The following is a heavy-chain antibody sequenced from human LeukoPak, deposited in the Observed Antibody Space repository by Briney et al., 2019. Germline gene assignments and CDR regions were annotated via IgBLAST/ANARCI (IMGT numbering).Heavy chain of an antibody. V-gene: IGHV3-23*01. J-gene: IGHJ4*02. CDR2: ISGSGGST. CDR1: GFTFSAYA. D-gene: IGHD3-10*01. Sequence: GGSLRLSCAASGFTFSAYAMGWVRQAPGKGLEWVSTISGSGGSTYYADSVKGRFTISRDNSKNTLYLQMNSLRAEDTAVYYCAKDLYYYGSGSYLAALDYWGQGTLVTVSS. CDR3: AKDLYYYGSGSYLAALDY.